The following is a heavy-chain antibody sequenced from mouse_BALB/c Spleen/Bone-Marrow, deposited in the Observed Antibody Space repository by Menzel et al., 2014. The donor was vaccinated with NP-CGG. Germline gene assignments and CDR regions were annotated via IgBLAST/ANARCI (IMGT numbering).Heavy chain of an antibody. CDR3: AKNYYYGYVAY. CDR2: INPASSTI. Sequence: EVKLMESGGGLVQPGGSLKLSCAASGFDFSRYWMTWVRQAPGKGLEWIGEINPASSTINYTPSLKDKFIISRDNAKKTLYQQMSKVRSEDTALYYCAKNYYYGYVAYWGQGTLVTVSA. D-gene: IGHD1-2*01. J-gene: IGHJ3*01. V-gene: IGHV4-1*02. CDR1: GFDFSRYW.